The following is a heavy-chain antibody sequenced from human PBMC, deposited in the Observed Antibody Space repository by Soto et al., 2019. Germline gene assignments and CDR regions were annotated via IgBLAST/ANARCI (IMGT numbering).Heavy chain of an antibody. Sequence: QVQLQQWGAGLLKPSETLSLTCAVYGGSFSGYYWSWIRQPPGKGLEWIGEINHSGSTNYNPSLKSRVTISVDTSKNQFSLKLSSVTAADTAVYYCARGHPNILRFLEWLSFFDPWGQGTLVTVSS. CDR1: GGSFSGYY. CDR3: ARGHPNILRFLEWLSFFDP. V-gene: IGHV4-34*01. D-gene: IGHD3-3*01. J-gene: IGHJ5*02. CDR2: INHSGST.